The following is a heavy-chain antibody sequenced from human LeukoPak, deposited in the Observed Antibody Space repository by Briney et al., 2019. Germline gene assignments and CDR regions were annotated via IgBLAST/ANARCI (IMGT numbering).Heavy chain of an antibody. D-gene: IGHD4-17*01. J-gene: IGHJ4*02. CDR1: GFTFNTYT. Sequence: GGSLRLSCAASGFTFNTYTMNWVRQAPGKGLEWVSYISGSSGIIDYADSVRGRFTISRDNSKNTLYLQMNSLRAEDTAVYYCAKDADGAPVNPFDYWGQGTLVTVSS. V-gene: IGHV3-48*01. CDR3: AKDADGAPVNPFDY. CDR2: ISGSSGII.